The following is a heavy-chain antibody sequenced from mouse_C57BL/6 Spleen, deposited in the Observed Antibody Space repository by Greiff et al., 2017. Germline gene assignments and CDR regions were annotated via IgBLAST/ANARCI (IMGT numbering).Heavy chain of an antibody. D-gene: IGHD1-1*02. CDR1: GYTFTSYW. Sequence: QQSCKASGYTFTSYWMQWVKQRPGQGLEWIGEIDPSASFTNYNQKFKGKATLTLDTSSSTAYMQLSSLTSEDSAVYYCAGYGNPFAYWGQGTLVTVSA. V-gene: IGHV1-50*01. CDR3: AGYGNPFAY. J-gene: IGHJ3*01. CDR2: IDPSASFT.